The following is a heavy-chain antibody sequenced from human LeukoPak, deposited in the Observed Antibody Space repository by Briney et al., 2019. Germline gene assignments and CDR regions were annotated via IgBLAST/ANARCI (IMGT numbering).Heavy chain of an antibody. V-gene: IGHV4-34*01. D-gene: IGHD2-2*02. CDR3: ARGLDCSSTSCYIDY. Sequence: ASETLSLTCAVYGGSFSGYYWSWIRQPPGKGLEWIGEINHSGSTNYNPSLKSRVTISVDTSKNQFSLKLSSVTAADTAVYYCARGLDCSSTSCYIDYWGQGTLVTVSS. J-gene: IGHJ4*02. CDR2: INHSGST. CDR1: GGSFSGYY.